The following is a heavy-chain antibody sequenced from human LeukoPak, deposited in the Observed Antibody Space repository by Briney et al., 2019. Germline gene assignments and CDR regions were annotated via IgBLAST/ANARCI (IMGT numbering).Heavy chain of an antibody. J-gene: IGHJ4*02. D-gene: IGHD6-13*01. V-gene: IGHV3-74*01. CDR3: ARVSSSSWWALDY. CDR2: IDSDGSST. CDR1: GFTFSSYW. Sequence: PGGSLRLSCGASGFTFSSYWMHWVRQAPGKGLVWVSRIDSDGSSTTYADSVKGRFTISRDNAKNTLYLQMNSLRAEDTAVYYCARVSSSSWWALDYWGQGTLVTVSS.